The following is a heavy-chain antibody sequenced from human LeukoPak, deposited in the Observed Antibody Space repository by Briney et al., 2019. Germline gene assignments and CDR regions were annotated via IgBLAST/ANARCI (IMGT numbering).Heavy chain of an antibody. V-gene: IGHV3-15*01. CDR3: AKDSLLYDGYFDY. D-gene: IGHD2-2*02. J-gene: IGHJ4*02. Sequence: SGGSLRLSCAASGLTFSYAWMTWVRQAPGKGLEWVGRIKSISDGGTTDYAAPVKGRFTISRDNSKNTLYLQMNSLRAEDTAVYYCAKDSLLYDGYFDYWDQGTLVTVSS. CDR2: IKSISDGGTT. CDR1: GLTFSYAW.